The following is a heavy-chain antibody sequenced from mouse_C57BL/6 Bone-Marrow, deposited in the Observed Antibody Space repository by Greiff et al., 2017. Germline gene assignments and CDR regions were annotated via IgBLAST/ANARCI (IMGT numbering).Heavy chain of an antibody. CDR2: IYPGGGST. J-gene: IGHJ3*01. CDR1: GYTFTNYW. Sequence: QVQLQQSGAELVRPGTSVKMSCKASGYTFTNYWIGWAKQRPGHGLEWIGDIYPGGGSTNYNEKFKGKATLTADKSSSTAYMQFSSLTSEDSAIYYCARRGGNYGFAYWGQGTLVTVSA. D-gene: IGHD2-1*01. CDR3: ARRGGNYGFAY. V-gene: IGHV1-63*01.